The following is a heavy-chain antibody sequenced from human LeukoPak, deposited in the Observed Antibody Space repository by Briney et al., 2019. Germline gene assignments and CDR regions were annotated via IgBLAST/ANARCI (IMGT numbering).Heavy chain of an antibody. D-gene: IGHD4-23*01. Sequence: ASVKVSCKASGYTFTSNYINWVRQAPGQGLKWVALINPGGGGTSYAQKFQGRVTMTRDTSTSTVYMELSSLRSEDTAVYYCASSFYGGNNPIFTYWGQGTLVTVSS. CDR3: ASSFYGGNNPIFTY. CDR1: GYTFTSNY. J-gene: IGHJ4*02. CDR2: INPGGGGT. V-gene: IGHV1-46*01.